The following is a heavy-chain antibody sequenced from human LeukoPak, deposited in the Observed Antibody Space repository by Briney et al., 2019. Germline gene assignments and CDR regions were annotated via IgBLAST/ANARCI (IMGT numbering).Heavy chain of an antibody. CDR2: IYYSGST. D-gene: IGHD6-13*01. J-gene: IGHJ3*02. CDR1: GGSISSYY. CDR3: ARMGIAAALDAFDI. Sequence: NTSETLSLTCTVSGGSISSYYWSWIRQPPGKGLEWIGYIYYSGSTNYNPSLKSRVTISVDTSKNQFSLKLSSVTAADTAVYYCARMGIAAALDAFDIWGQGTMVTVSS. V-gene: IGHV4-59*01.